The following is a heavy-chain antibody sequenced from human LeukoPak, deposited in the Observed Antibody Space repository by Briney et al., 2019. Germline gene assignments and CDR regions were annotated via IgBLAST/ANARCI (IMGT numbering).Heavy chain of an antibody. CDR3: ASRLNTYYYGSGRDY. CDR2: IIPIFGSA. CDR1: GGTFSSYA. Sequence: ASVKVSCKASGGTFSSYAISWVRQAPGQGLEWMGGIIPIFGSANYAQKFQGRVTITADESTSTAYMELSSLRSEDTAVYYCASRLNTYYYGSGRDYWGQGTLVTVSS. J-gene: IGHJ4*02. V-gene: IGHV1-69*13. D-gene: IGHD3-10*01.